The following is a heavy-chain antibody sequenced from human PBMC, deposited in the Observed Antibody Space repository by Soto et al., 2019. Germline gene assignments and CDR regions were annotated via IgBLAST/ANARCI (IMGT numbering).Heavy chain of an antibody. CDR2: IMPGSSHI. V-gene: IGHV3-48*01. Sequence: PGGSLRLSCAASGFTFSIYSMNWVRQAPGKGLEWVSYIMPGSSHILYADSVKGRFTISRDNAKNSLYPQMNSLRAEDTALYYCAREETRGIQLWLYYYYGMDVWGQGTTVTVAS. CDR1: GFTFSIYS. J-gene: IGHJ6*02. D-gene: IGHD5-18*01. CDR3: AREETRGIQLWLYYYYGMDV.